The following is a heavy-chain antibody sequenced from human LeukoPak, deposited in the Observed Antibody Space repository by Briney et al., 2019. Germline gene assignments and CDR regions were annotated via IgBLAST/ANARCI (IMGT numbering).Heavy chain of an antibody. D-gene: IGHD3-22*01. V-gene: IGHV1-2*04. J-gene: IGHJ4*02. CDR3: ARSDSSGYYASDY. CDR1: GYTFTGYY. Sequence: ASVKVSCKASGYTFTGYYMHWVRQAPGQGLEWMGWINPNSGGTNYAQKFQGWVTMTRDTSISTAYMELSRLRSDDTAVYYCARSDSSGYYASDYWGQGTLVTVSS. CDR2: INPNSGGT.